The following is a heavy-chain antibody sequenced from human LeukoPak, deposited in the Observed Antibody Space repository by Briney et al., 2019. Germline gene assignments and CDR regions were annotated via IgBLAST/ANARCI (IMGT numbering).Heavy chain of an antibody. V-gene: IGHV3-20*04. CDR2: INWNGGST. CDR1: GFTFDDYG. J-gene: IGHJ4*02. CDR3: ATVGYCSSTSCSFFDY. Sequence: AGGSLRLSCAASGFTFDDYGMSWVRQAPGKGLEWVSDINWNGGSTGYADSVKGRFTISRDNAKNSLYLQMNGLRAEDTALYYCATVGYCSSTSCSFFDYWGQGTLVTVSS. D-gene: IGHD2-2*03.